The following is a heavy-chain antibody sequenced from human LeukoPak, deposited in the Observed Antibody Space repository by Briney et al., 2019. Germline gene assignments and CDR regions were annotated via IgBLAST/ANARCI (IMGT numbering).Heavy chain of an antibody. D-gene: IGHD4-17*01. J-gene: IGHJ3*02. Sequence: GGSLRLSCTASGFTFSAYAMMWVRQAPGKGPEWVSAIRGGGGSAFYADSVKGRFTISRDNSKYTLFLQMNSLRAEDTAVYYCAKDPNGDYIGAFDMWGPGTMVTVSS. CDR1: GFTFSAYA. V-gene: IGHV3-23*01. CDR2: IRGGGGSA. CDR3: AKDPNGDYIGAFDM.